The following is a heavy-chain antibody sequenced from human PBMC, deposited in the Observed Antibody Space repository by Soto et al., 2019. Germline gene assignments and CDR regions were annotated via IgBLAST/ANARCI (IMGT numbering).Heavy chain of an antibody. V-gene: IGHV3-23*01. D-gene: IGHD6-19*01. Sequence: EVQLLESGGGLVQPGGSLRLSCAASGFTFSSYAMSWVRQAPGKGLEWVSAISGSGGSTYYADSVKGRFTISRDNSKNTLYLQMNSLRAEDTAVYYCAKGGTVAGTTLYYYYMDVWGKGTTVTVSS. CDR1: GFTFSSYA. CDR3: AKGGTVAGTTLYYYYMDV. CDR2: ISGSGGST. J-gene: IGHJ6*03.